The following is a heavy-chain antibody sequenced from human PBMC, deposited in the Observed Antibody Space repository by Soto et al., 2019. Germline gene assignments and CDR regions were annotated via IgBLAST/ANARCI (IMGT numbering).Heavy chain of an antibody. J-gene: IGHJ3*02. D-gene: IGHD1-26*01. Sequence: GSLRLSCAASGFTFDDYGMSWVRQAPGKGLEWVSAINWNGDSTGYADSVKGRFTISRDNAKNSLYLQMNSLRAEDTALYYCARVGTSSGSYLFAFDIWGQGTMVTVSS. CDR2: INWNGDST. CDR1: GFTFDDYG. CDR3: ARVGTSSGSYLFAFDI. V-gene: IGHV3-20*04.